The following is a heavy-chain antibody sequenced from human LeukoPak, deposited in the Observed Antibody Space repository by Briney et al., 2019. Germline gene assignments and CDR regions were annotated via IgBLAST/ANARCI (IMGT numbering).Heavy chain of an antibody. CDR3: ARPHYYDSSGSYIAGAFDI. D-gene: IGHD3-22*01. V-gene: IGHV3-33*01. Sequence: PGGSLRPSCAAPGFTFSSYGMHWVRQAPGKGLEWVAVIWYDGSKKSYADSVKGRFTISRDNSKNTLYLQMITLRAEDTAVYYWARPHYYDSSGSYIAGAFDIWGQGTMVTVSS. CDR2: IWYDGSKK. J-gene: IGHJ3*02. CDR1: GFTFSSYG.